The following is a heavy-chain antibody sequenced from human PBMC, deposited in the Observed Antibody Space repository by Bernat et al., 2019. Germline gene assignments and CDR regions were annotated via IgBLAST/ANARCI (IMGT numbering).Heavy chain of an antibody. J-gene: IGHJ4*01. V-gene: IGHV3-21*01. CDR1: GFTFSSYS. D-gene: IGHD5-18*01. Sequence: EVQLVESGGGLVKPGGSLRLSCAASGFTFSSYSMNWVRQAPGKGLEWVSSISSSSSYIYYADSVKGRFTISRDNAKNSLYLQMNSLRAEDTAVYYCARSRPRGYSYGPGGYWGQEPWSPSPQ. CDR3: ARSRPRGYSYGPGGY. CDR2: ISSSSSYI.